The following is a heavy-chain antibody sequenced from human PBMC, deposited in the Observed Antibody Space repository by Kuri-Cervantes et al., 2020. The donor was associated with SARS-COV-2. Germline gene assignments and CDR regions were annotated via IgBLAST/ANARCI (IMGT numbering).Heavy chain of an antibody. D-gene: IGHD1-26*01. CDR1: GGTFSSYA. Sequence: ASVKVSCKASGGTFSSYAISWVRQAPGKGLEWMGGFDPEDGETIYAQKFQGRVTMTEDTSTDTAYMELSSLRSEDTAVYYCATGSYYRSPVDYWGQGTLVTVSS. CDR2: FDPEDGET. J-gene: IGHJ4*02. V-gene: IGHV1-24*01. CDR3: ATGSYYRSPVDY.